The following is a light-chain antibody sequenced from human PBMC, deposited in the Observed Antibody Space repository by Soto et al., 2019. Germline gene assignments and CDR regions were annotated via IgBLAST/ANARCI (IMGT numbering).Light chain of an antibody. CDR3: QQSYSTPWT. V-gene: IGKV1-39*01. CDR1: QSIRSS. J-gene: IGKJ1*01. CDR2: DAS. Sequence: DLQLTQSPSSLSASVGDKVTITCRASQSIRSSLNWVQQKPGKAPKLLIYDASSLQTGVPSRFSGSGSGTDFSLTISSLQPEDFATYYCQQSYSTPWTFGQGTKVDIK.